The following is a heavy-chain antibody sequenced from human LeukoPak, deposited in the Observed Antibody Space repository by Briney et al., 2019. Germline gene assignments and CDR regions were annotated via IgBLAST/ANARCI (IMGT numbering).Heavy chain of an antibody. D-gene: IGHD2-15*01. V-gene: IGHV4-39*01. Sequence: PSETLSLTCTVAVYSISRSTYDWAWIRQPPGKGLEWIGSIYYSGSTYYNPSLKSRVTTSVDTSKNQFSLKLSSVTAAETAVYIFVRPVVVVAASLYYFDYWGQGTLVTVSS. CDR1: VYSISRSTYD. CDR2: IYYSGST. J-gene: IGHJ4*02. CDR3: VRPVVVVAASLYYFDY.